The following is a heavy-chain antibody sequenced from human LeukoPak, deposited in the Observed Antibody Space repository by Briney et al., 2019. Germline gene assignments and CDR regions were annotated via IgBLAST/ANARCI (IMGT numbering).Heavy chain of an antibody. V-gene: IGHV1-18*01. CDR3: ARTSYYYDSSGSLRHEAFDI. CDR1: GYTFTSYG. Sequence: ASVKVSCKASGYTFTSYGISWVRQAPGQGLEWMGWISAYNGNTNYAQKLQGRVTMTTDTSTSTAYMELRSLRPDDTAVYYCARTSYYYDSSGSLRHEAFDIWGQGTMVTVSS. J-gene: IGHJ3*02. CDR2: ISAYNGNT. D-gene: IGHD3-22*01.